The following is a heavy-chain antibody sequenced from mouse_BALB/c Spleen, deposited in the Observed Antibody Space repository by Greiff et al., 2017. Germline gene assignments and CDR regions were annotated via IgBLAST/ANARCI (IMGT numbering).Heavy chain of an antibody. D-gene: IGHD3-2*01. J-gene: IGHJ4*01. CDR3: ARDLRTARATSYYAMDY. CDR2: IWGDGST. CDR1: GFSLTGYG. Sequence: VKLMESGPGLVAPSQSLSITCTVSGFSLTGYGVNWVRQPPGKGLEWLGMIWGDGSTDYNSALKSRLSISKDNSKSQVFLKMNSLQTDDTARYYCARDLRTARATSYYAMDYWGQGTSVTVSS. V-gene: IGHV2-6-7*01.